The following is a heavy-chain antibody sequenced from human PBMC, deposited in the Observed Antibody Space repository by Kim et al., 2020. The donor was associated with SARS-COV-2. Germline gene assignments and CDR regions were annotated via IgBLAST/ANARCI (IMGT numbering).Heavy chain of an antibody. CDR1: GFTFSSYS. V-gene: IGHV3-21*01. CDR3: ARVRVVPAAIANNYYYYGMDV. CDR2: ISSSSSYI. D-gene: IGHD2-2*01. J-gene: IGHJ6*02. Sequence: GGSLRLSCAASGFTFSSYSMNWVRQAPGKGLEWVSSISSSSSYIYYADSVKGRFTISRDNAKNSLYLQMNSLRAEDTAVYYCARVRVVPAAIANNYYYYGMDVWGQGTTVTVSS.